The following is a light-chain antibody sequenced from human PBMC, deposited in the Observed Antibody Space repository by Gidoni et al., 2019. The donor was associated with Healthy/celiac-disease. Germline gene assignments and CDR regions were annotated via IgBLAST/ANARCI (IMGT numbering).Light chain of an antibody. J-gene: IGLJ3*02. Sequence: QAALTQPAPLSGSPCPSITISCTGTSSAVGGYNYVSWQQKHPGQPAKLMIYDVSNRPSGASNRFSGSKSGNTASPTISGLQDEDEADYYCSAYTSSSILVFGGGTKLTVL. CDR3: SAYTSSSILV. CDR1: SSAVGGYNY. CDR2: DVS. V-gene: IGLV2-14*03.